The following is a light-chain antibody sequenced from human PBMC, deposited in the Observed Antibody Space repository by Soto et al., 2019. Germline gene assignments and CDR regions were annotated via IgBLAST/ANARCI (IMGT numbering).Light chain of an antibody. Sequence: EIVLTQSPGTLSSSPGERATLSCRASQSVSSSYLAWYQQKPGQSPRLLIYDSSIRASGIPDRFSGSGSGTDFTLTISRLEPEDFAVYYCQQYGSSPRTCGQGTKVDIK. CDR1: QSVSSSY. V-gene: IGKV3-20*01. CDR3: QQYGSSPRT. J-gene: IGKJ1*01. CDR2: DSS.